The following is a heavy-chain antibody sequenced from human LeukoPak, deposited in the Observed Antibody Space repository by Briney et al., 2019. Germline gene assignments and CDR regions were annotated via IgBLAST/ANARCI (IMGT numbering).Heavy chain of an antibody. CDR2: MYYTGST. V-gene: IGHV4-59*01. J-gene: IGHJ4*02. Sequence: SETLSLTCTVSGGSIRNFYWSWIRQPPGKGLEWIGYMYYTGSTNYNPSLKSRVTIPIDTSKNQFSLKLSSVTAADTAVYYCARSDYYFDYWGQGTLVTVSS. CDR3: ARSDYYFDY. D-gene: IGHD2-21*01. CDR1: GGSIRNFY.